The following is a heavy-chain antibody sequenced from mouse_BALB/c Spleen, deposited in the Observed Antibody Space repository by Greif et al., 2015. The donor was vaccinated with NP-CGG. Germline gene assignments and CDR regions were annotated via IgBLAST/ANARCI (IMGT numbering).Heavy chain of an antibody. CDR1: GFTFSSYA. J-gene: IGHJ2*01. CDR3: ARQGVGSNWDVNY. V-gene: IGHV5-9-3*01. CDR2: ISSGGSYT. Sequence: EVHLVESGGGLVKPGGSLKLSCAASGFTFSSYAMSWVRQTPEKRLEWVATISSGGSYTYYPDSVKGRFTISRDNAKNTLYLQMSSLRSEDTAMYYCARQGVGSNWDVNYWGQGTTLTVSS. D-gene: IGHD4-1*01.